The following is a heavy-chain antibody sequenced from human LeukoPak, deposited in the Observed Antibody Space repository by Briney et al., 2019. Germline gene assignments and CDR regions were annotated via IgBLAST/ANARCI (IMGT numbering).Heavy chain of an antibody. CDR1: GFTFSSYA. V-gene: IGHV3-30-3*02. CDR3: AKRRGPG. D-gene: IGHD1-1*01. J-gene: IGHJ4*02. Sequence: GGSLRLSCAASGFTFSSYAMHWVRQAPGKGLEWVAVISYDGSNKYYADSVKGRFTISRDNSKNTLYLQMDSLRAEDTAVYYCAKRRGPGGGQGTLVTVSS. CDR2: ISYDGSNK.